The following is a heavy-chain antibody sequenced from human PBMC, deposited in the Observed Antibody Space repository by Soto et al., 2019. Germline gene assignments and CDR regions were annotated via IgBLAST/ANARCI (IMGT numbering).Heavy chain of an antibody. Sequence: QVQLVESGGGLVKPGGSLRLSCAASGFTFSDYYMNWIRQAPGKGLEWLSYISSSSAYTNYADSVKGRFTISRDNARNSLYLQMNNLRAEDTAVYYCARDSIAARNYYYYGMDVWGQGTTVTVSS. CDR1: GFTFSDYY. V-gene: IGHV3-11*06. CDR3: ARDSIAARNYYYYGMDV. CDR2: ISSSSAYT. J-gene: IGHJ6*02. D-gene: IGHD6-6*01.